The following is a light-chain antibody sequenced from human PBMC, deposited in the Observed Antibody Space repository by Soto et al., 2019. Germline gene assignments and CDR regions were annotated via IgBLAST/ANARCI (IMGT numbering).Light chain of an antibody. Sequence: AIRMTQSPSSFSASTGDRVTITCRASQGVSSYLAWYQQKPGKAPKLLIYAASTLQNGVPSRFSGSGSGTDFTLPFSCLQSEDFATYYCQQDDSYPQTFGQGSKVEIK. V-gene: IGKV1-8*01. CDR1: QGVSSY. CDR3: QQDDSYPQT. CDR2: AAS. J-gene: IGKJ1*01.